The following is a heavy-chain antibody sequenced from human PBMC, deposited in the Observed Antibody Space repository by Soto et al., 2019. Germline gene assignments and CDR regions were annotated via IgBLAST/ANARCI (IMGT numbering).Heavy chain of an antibody. Sequence: LRLSCAASGFTFSSYAMHWVRQAPGKGLEWVAVISYDGSNKYYADSVKGRFTISGDNSKNTLYLQMNSLRAEDTAVYYCARGPSSLTRFDYWGQGTLVTVSS. J-gene: IGHJ4*02. D-gene: IGHD2-2*01. CDR1: GFTFSSYA. V-gene: IGHV3-30-3*01. CDR2: ISYDGSNK. CDR3: ARGPSSLTRFDY.